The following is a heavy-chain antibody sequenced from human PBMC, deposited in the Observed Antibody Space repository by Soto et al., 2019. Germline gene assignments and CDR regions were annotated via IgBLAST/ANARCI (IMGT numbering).Heavy chain of an antibody. J-gene: IGHJ4*02. D-gene: IGHD5-12*01. CDR2: INAGNGNT. Sequence: SVKVSCKASGYTFTSYAMHWVRQAPGQRLEWMGWINAGNGNTKYSQKFQGRVTITRDTSASTAYMELSSLRSEDTAVYYCARDRGEMATSYYFDYWGQGTLVTVSS. V-gene: IGHV1-3*01. CDR1: GYTFTSYA. CDR3: ARDRGEMATSYYFDY.